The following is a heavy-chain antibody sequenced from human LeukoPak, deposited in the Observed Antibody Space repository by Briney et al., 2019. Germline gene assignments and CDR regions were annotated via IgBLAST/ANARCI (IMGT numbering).Heavy chain of an antibody. V-gene: IGHV3-11*01. Sequence: GGSLRLSCAASGFTFSDYYMSWIRQAPGKGLEWLASITKYDGRLYYADSVRGRFTISRDTSQNELYLQMNSLRVDDSAIYYCAKDHSADGWPTFEYWGRGTLVPVSS. D-gene: IGHD5-24*01. CDR3: AKDHSADGWPTFEY. J-gene: IGHJ4*02. CDR1: GFTFSDYY. CDR2: ITKYDGRL.